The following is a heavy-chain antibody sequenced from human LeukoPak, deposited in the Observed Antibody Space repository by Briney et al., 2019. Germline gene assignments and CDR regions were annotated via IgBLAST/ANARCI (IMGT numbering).Heavy chain of an antibody. Sequence: GGSLRLSCTASGFTFGGYAMTWVRQAPGKGLEWVSSISGGSEDSYYADSVKGRFTISRDNSGSTLYLQVNSLRADDTAVYYCGRTIAQYSNSWLYYFYGLDVWGQGTTVTVSS. CDR2: ISGGSEDS. V-gene: IGHV3-23*01. D-gene: IGHD6-13*01. CDR3: GRTIAQYSNSWLYYFYGLDV. CDR1: GFTFGGYA. J-gene: IGHJ6*02.